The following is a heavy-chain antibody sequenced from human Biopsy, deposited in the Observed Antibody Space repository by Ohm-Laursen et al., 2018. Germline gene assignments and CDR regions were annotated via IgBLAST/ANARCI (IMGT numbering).Heavy chain of an antibody. J-gene: IGHJ1*01. V-gene: IGHV1-69*06. D-gene: IGHD3-9*01. CDR2: NIPILGTG. Sequence: GASVEVSCKAPEGTFSNYGVNWVRQAPGQGLEWLGGNIPILGTGNYAQKFQDRVTVAADTSTSTATMELRSLRSDDTAVYYCATKLTGYFHHWGQGTLVIVSS. CDR3: ATKLTGYFHH. CDR1: EGTFSNYG.